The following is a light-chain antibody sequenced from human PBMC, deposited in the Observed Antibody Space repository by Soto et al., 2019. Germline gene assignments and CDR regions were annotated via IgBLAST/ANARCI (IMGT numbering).Light chain of an antibody. V-gene: IGLV2-23*03. CDR1: SSEVGAYNL. CDR2: EGS. Sequence: QSALTQPASVSGSPGQSITISCTGTSSEVGAYNLVSWYQHHPGKAPKLLLFEGSKRPSGVSNRFSGSKSGNTASLTISGLQAEDEADYHCCSYGGFSTFVIFGGGTKVTVL. CDR3: CSYGGFSTFVI. J-gene: IGLJ2*01.